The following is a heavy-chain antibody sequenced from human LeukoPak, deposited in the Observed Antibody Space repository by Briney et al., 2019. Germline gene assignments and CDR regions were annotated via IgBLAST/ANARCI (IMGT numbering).Heavy chain of an antibody. J-gene: IGHJ4*02. Sequence: SGGSLRLSCAASGFTFSSYGMHWVRQAPGKGLEWVTVISYDGSNKYYADSVKGRFIISRDSSKNTLYLQMNSLRAEDTAVYYCAKEEIVGATPIDYWGQGTLVTVSS. D-gene: IGHD1-26*01. CDR3: AKEEIVGATPIDY. CDR1: GFTFSSYG. CDR2: ISYDGSNK. V-gene: IGHV3-30*18.